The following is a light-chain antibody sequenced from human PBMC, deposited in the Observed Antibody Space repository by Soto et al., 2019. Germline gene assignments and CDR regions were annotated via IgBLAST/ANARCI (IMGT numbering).Light chain of an antibody. CDR1: QSISKK. Sequence: DIQMTQSPSSLSASVGDRVTITCRASQSISKKLNWYQQRPGKVPKLLIYDASSLQSGVPSRFSGSGSGTDFTLTISSLQPEDFATYYCQQSYRSPPTFGQGTKVDIK. CDR2: DAS. V-gene: IGKV1-39*01. CDR3: QQSYRSPPT. J-gene: IGKJ1*01.